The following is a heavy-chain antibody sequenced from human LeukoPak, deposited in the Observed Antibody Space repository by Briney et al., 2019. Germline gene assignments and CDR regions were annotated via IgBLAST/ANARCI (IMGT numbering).Heavy chain of an antibody. J-gene: IGHJ4*02. Sequence: GASVKVSCKASGYTFTDYHINWVRQATGQDLEWMGWINPNSGDRGYAQKFQGRVTITRDTSITTAYMDLSSLRSEDTDVYFCARTTSFTASGYDYWGQGTLVTVSS. D-gene: IGHD6-25*01. CDR3: ARTTSFTASGYDY. V-gene: IGHV1-8*03. CDR1: GYTFTDYH. CDR2: INPNSGDR.